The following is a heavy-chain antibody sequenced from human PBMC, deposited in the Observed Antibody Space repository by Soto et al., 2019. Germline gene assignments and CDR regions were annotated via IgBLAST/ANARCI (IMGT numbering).Heavy chain of an antibody. Sequence: AGGSLRLSCAASGFTFSSYGMHWVRQAPGKGLEWVAVISYDGSNKYYADSVKGRFTISRDNSKNTLYLQMNSLRAEDTAVYYCAKITGTTEYFQHWGQGTLVTVSS. CDR1: GFTFSSYG. J-gene: IGHJ1*01. CDR2: ISYDGSNK. CDR3: AKITGTTEYFQH. D-gene: IGHD1-20*01. V-gene: IGHV3-30*18.